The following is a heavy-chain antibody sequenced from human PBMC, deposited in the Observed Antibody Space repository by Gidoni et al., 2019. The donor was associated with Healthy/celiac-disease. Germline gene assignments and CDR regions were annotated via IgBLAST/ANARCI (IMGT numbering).Heavy chain of an antibody. D-gene: IGHD4-4*01. Sequence: QVQLQASGPALVEPSQPMSLPCTVSGGSLSSGDYLWSWIRPPPGKGLEWMGYIYYSGSTYYNPALKRRVTISVDTSKNQFSLKLSSVTAADTAGDYCARTSQGDSNPDYYYYGMDVWGQGTTVTVSS. J-gene: IGHJ6*02. CDR2: IYYSGST. CDR1: GGSLSSGDYL. V-gene: IGHV4-30-4*01. CDR3: ARTSQGDSNPDYYYYGMDV.